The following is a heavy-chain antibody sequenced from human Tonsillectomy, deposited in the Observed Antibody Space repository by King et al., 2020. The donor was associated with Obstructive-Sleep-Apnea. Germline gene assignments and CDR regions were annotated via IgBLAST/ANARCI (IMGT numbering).Heavy chain of an antibody. Sequence: VQLQQWGPGLLKPSETLSLTCAVYGESFSGCYWTWIRQPPGKGLEWIGEINHSGSTIYSPSLKSRVTISVDTSKNQFSLNLSSVTAADTAVYYGARLRAGQGSNAFDYWGQGTLVTVSS. D-gene: IGHD1-26*01. J-gene: IGHJ4*02. CDR3: ARLRAGQGSNAFDY. CDR2: INHSGST. CDR1: GESFSGCY. V-gene: IGHV4-34*01.